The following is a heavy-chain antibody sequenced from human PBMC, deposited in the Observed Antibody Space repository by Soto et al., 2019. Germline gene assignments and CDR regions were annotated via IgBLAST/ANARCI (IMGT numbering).Heavy chain of an antibody. D-gene: IGHD3-16*01. CDR2: IGTTGDR. CDR3: ARESRFPVGTAATVTFYYNAMDI. J-gene: IGHJ6*02. V-gene: IGHV3-13*01. Sequence: EVQLVESGGGLVQPGGSLRLSCAASGFTFSNNDMHWVRQVPGKGLEWVAAIGTTGDRYYAGSVKGRFTISTDNAKNSLYLQMNSLRAEDTAVYYCARESRFPVGTAATVTFYYNAMDIWGQGTTVTVSS. CDR1: GFTFSNND.